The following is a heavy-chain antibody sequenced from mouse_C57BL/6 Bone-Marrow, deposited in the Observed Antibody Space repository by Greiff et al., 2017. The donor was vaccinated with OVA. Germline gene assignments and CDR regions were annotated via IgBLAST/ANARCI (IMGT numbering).Heavy chain of an antibody. CDR3: AREVGKADY. CDR2: IDPSDSYT. J-gene: IGHJ2*01. D-gene: IGHD1-1*02. Sequence: QVQLQQPGAELVRPGTSVKLSCKASGYTFTSYWMHWVTQRPGQGLEWIGVIDPSDSYTNYNQKFKGKATLTVDTSSSTAYMQLSSLTSEDSAVYYCAREVGKADYWGKGTTLTVSS. CDR1: GYTFTSYW. V-gene: IGHV1-59*01.